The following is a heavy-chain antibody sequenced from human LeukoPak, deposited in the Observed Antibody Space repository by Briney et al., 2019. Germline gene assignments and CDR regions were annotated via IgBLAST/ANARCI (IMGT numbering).Heavy chain of an antibody. CDR3: ARDLYDMAQDY. Sequence: GGSLRLSRAASGFIFSSHDMNWVRQAPGKGPEWVSYITTTSFTIYYADSVKGRFTISRDNAKNPLYLQMNSLRAEDTAVYYCARDLYDMAQDYWGQGTLVTVSS. CDR2: ITTTSFTI. J-gene: IGHJ4*02. V-gene: IGHV3-48*03. D-gene: IGHD3-16*01. CDR1: GFIFSSHD.